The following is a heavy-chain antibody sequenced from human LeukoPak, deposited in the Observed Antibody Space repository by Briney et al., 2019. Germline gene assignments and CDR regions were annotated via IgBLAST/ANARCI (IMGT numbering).Heavy chain of an antibody. D-gene: IGHD6-13*01. CDR3: ARARLVGIAYWFDP. J-gene: IGHJ5*02. CDR2: INPNSGGT. CDR1: GYTFTGYY. V-gene: IGHV1-2*02. Sequence: GASVKVSCKASGYTFTGYYMHWVRQAPGQGLEWMGWINPNSGGTNYAQKFQGRVTMTRDTSISTAYMELSRLRSDDTAVYYCARARLVGIAYWFDPWGQGTLVTVSS.